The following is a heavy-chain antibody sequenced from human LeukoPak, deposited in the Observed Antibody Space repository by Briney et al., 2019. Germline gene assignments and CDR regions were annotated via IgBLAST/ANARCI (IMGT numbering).Heavy chain of an antibody. CDR2: ISAYNGNT. V-gene: IGHV1-18*01. CDR1: GYTFTSYG. CDR3: ARDRTTIYYYYYMDV. Sequence: ASVKVSCKASGYTFTSYGISWVRQAPGQVLEWMGWISAYNGNTNYAQKVKGRVTMTTDTSTSTAYMELRSLRSDDTAVYYCARDRTTIYYYYYMDVWGKGTTVTVSS. J-gene: IGHJ6*03. D-gene: IGHD1-26*01.